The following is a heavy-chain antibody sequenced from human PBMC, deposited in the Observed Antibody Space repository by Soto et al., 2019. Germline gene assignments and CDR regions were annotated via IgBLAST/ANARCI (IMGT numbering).Heavy chain of an antibody. D-gene: IGHD6-19*01. Sequence: PSETLSLTCGVYGGSFSGYYWSWIRQPPGQGLEWIGEINHSGSTNYNPSLKSRVTISVDTSKNQFSLKLSSVTAADTAVYYCARPTRQWLGLRYYYGMDVWGQGTTVTVSS. CDR3: ARPTRQWLGLRYYYGMDV. J-gene: IGHJ6*02. CDR2: INHSGST. CDR1: GGSFSGYY. V-gene: IGHV4-34*01.